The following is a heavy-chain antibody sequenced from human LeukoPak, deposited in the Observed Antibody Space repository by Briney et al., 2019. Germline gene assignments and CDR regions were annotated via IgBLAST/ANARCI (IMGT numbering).Heavy chain of an antibody. CDR1: GFTFSSYA. Sequence: PGGSLRLSCAASGFTFSSYAMNWVRQAPGKGLEWISSISGSGDNTHYADSVRGRFTISRDNSKNTLYLQMNSLRAEDTAVYYCAKDPTDFDSSGQTYFDYWGQGSLVTVSS. J-gene: IGHJ4*02. CDR3: AKDPTDFDSSGQTYFDY. CDR2: ISGSGDNT. V-gene: IGHV3-23*01. D-gene: IGHD3-22*01.